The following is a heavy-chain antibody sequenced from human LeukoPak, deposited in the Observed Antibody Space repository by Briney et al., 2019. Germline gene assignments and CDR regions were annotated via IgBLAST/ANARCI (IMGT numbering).Heavy chain of an antibody. CDR3: ARAGRITMVRGRHNWFDP. V-gene: IGHV4-31*03. CDR1: GGSISSGGYY. D-gene: IGHD3-10*01. CDR2: IDYSGST. J-gene: IGHJ5*02. Sequence: SETLSLTCTVSGGSISSGGYYWSWIRQHPGKGLEWIGYIDYSGSTYYNPSLKSRVTISVDTSKNQFSLKLSSVTAADTAVYYCARAGRITMVRGRHNWFDPWGQGTLVTVSS.